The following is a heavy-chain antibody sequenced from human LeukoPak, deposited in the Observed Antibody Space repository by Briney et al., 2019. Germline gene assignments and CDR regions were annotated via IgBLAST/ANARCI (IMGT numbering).Heavy chain of an antibody. Sequence: GGSLRLSCAASGFTFSSYSMNWVRQAPGKGLERVSSISSSSSYIYYADSVKGRFTISRDNAKNSLYLQMNSLRAEDTAVYYCASPSGYSSGWYSSDYYYGMDVWGQGTTVTVSS. CDR3: ASPSGYSSGWYSSDYYYGMDV. V-gene: IGHV3-21*01. D-gene: IGHD6-19*01. CDR2: ISSSSSYI. CDR1: GFTFSSYS. J-gene: IGHJ6*02.